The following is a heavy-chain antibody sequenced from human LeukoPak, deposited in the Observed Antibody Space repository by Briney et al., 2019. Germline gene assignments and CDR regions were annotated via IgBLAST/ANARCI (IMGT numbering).Heavy chain of an antibody. D-gene: IGHD6-13*01. CDR2: VSGGGGST. J-gene: IGHJ4*02. V-gene: IGHV3-23*01. CDR3: AKGGWRQQLDH. Sequence: GGSLRLSCAASGFTVSSNYMSWVRQAPGKGLEWVSAVSGGGGSTYYADSVKGRFTVSRDNSKNTLDLQMNSLRAEDTAVYYCAKGGWRQQLDHWGQGTLVTVSS. CDR1: GFTVSSNY.